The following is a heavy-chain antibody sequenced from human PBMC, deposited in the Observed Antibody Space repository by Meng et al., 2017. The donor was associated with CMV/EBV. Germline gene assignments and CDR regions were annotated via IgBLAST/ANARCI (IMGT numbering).Heavy chain of an antibody. CDR3: ARGQYCSSTSCYYFDY. Sequence: SISSGGYYWSWLRQHPGKGLEWIGYIYYSGSTYYNPSLKSRVTISVDTSKNQFSLKLSSVTAADTAVYYCARGQYCSSTSCYYFDYWGQGTLVTVSS. J-gene: IGHJ4*02. CDR2: IYYSGST. CDR1: SISSGGYY. V-gene: IGHV4-31*02. D-gene: IGHD2-2*01.